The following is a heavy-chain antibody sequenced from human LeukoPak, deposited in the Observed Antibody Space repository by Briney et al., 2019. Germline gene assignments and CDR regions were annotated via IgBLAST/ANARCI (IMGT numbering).Heavy chain of an antibody. D-gene: IGHD4-17*01. CDR2: IYTSGST. Sequence: SQTLSLTCTVSGGSISSGSYYWSWIRQPAGKGLEWIGRIYTSGSTNYNPSLKSRVTISVDTSKNQFSLKLSSVTAADTAVYYCARVIPDYGENHFDYWGQGTLVTVSS. J-gene: IGHJ4*02. CDR1: GGSISSGSYY. CDR3: ARVIPDYGENHFDY. V-gene: IGHV4-61*02.